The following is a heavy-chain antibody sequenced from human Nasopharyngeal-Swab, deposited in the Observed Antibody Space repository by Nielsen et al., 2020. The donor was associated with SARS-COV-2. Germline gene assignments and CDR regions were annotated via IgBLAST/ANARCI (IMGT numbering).Heavy chain of an antibody. CDR1: GFTFSSYD. CDR3: AQEIRPNDY. Sequence: GESLKISCAASGFTFSSYDMHWVRQATGKGLEWVSAISISGNKLYYADSVRDRFTISRDNSKNTLYLQMNSLRAEDTAVYYCAQEIRPNDYWGQWTLVTVSS. CDR2: ISISGNKL. D-gene: IGHD6-6*01. V-gene: IGHV3-23*01. J-gene: IGHJ4*02.